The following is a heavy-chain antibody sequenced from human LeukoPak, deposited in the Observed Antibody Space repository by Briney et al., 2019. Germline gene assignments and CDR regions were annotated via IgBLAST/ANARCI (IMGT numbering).Heavy chain of an antibody. CDR2: IRCKAFGAAT. D-gene: IGHD2-15*01. V-gene: IGHV3-49*04. J-gene: IGHJ5*02. CDR3: ASGCSGGTCSPDR. Sequence: VQPGRSLRLSCTTSGFTFSDSAMSWVRQAPGKGLDWVGFIRCKAFGAATQYGASVKGRVIISRDDSKSIAYLQMNSLKTEDTAMYYCASGCSGGTCSPDRWGQGTLVTVSS. CDR1: GFTFSDSA.